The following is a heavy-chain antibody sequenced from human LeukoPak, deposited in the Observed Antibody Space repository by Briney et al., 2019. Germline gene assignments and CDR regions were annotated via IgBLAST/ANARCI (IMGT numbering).Heavy chain of an antibody. Sequence: GGSLRLSCAASAFSLNAYNMNWVRQAPGKGLEWVSSISYTGTYIYYADSVKGRFTISRDNAQNSLYLQMNSLRAEDTAIHYCVRDRGTYRPIDYWGQGTLVTVSS. D-gene: IGHD1-26*01. J-gene: IGHJ4*02. V-gene: IGHV3-21*04. CDR1: AFSLNAYN. CDR2: ISYTGTYI. CDR3: VRDRGTYRPIDY.